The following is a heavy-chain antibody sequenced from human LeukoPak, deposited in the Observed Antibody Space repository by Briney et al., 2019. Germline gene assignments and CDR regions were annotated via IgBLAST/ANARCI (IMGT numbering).Heavy chain of an antibody. CDR2: SYTSGST. J-gene: IGHJ4*02. Sequence: SETLSLTCTVSGGSISSYYWSWIRQPAGKGLEWIGRSYTSGSTNYNPSLKSRVSISVDTSKNQFSLKLNSVTAADAAMYYCASHYSSGSYRYTGSFDSWGQGMLVNVSS. D-gene: IGHD3-16*02. CDR1: GGSISSYY. CDR3: ASHYSSGSYRYTGSFDS. V-gene: IGHV4-4*07.